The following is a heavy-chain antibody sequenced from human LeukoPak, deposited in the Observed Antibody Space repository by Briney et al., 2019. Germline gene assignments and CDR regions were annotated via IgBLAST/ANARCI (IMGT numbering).Heavy chain of an antibody. CDR1: GFTFSSYS. J-gene: IGHJ6*02. V-gene: IGHV3-21*01. CDR2: ISSSSSYI. CDR3: ARDAPWGYGDYYYGMDV. D-gene: IGHD4-17*01. Sequence: GGSLRLSCAASGFTFSSYSMNWVRQAPGKGLEWGSSISSSSSYIYYADSVKGRFTISRDNAKNSLYLQMNSLRAEDTAVYYCARDAPWGYGDYYYGMDVWGQGTTVTVSS.